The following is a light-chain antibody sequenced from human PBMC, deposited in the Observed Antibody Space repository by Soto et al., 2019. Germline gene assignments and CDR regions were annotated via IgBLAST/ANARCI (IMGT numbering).Light chain of an antibody. V-gene: IGKV2-30*01. J-gene: IGKJ3*01. Sequence: DVVMTQSPLSLPVTLGQPASISCRSSQSLVYSDGNTYLSWFQQRPGQSPRRLIYKVSKRDSGVPDRCSGSGSGTDFTLKISRVEAEDVGVYYCMQGTRWPHTFGPGTKVDIK. CDR1: QSLVYSDGNTY. CDR2: KVS. CDR3: MQGTRWPHT.